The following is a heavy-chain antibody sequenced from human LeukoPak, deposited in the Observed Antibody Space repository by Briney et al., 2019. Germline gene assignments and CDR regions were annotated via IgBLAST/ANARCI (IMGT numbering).Heavy chain of an antibody. V-gene: IGHV3-66*02. CDR1: GATVNSNY. D-gene: IGHD3-9*01. CDR3: ARTIGSKNAFDI. CDR2: IYSGGST. J-gene: IGHJ3*02. Sequence: GGSLRLSCVVSGATVNSNYMSWVRQAPGKGLEWVSVIYSGGSTYYADSVKGRFTISRDISKNTLYLQMNDLRAEDTAVYYCARTIGSKNAFDIWGQGTMVTVSS.